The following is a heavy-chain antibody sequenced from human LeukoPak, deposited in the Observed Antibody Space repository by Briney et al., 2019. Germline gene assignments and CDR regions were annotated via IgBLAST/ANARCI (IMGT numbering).Heavy chain of an antibody. CDR1: GGSISSSSYY. V-gene: IGHV4-39*01. CDR2: IYYSGST. J-gene: IGHJ4*02. Sequence: PSETLSLTCTVSGGSISSSSYYWGWIRQPPGKGLEWIGSIYYSGSTYYNPSLKSRVTISVDTSKNQFSLKLSSVTAADTAVYYCAILKYYYDSSGYGSDYWGQGTLVTVSS. CDR3: AILKYYYDSSGYGSDY. D-gene: IGHD3-22*01.